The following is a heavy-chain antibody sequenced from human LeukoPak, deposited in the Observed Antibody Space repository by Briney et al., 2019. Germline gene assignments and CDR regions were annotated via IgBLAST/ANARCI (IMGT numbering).Heavy chain of an antibody. V-gene: IGHV1-46*01. D-gene: IGHD3-22*01. Sequence: ASVKVSCKASGYTFTSYYIHWVRQAPGQGLEWMGIINPSGINTNYAQKFQGRVTMTRDTSTSTVYMELSSLRSEDTAVYYCARSYYYDSSGYYPPTYFDYWGQGTLVTVPS. CDR1: GYTFTSYY. J-gene: IGHJ4*02. CDR2: INPSGINT. CDR3: ARSYYYDSSGYYPPTYFDY.